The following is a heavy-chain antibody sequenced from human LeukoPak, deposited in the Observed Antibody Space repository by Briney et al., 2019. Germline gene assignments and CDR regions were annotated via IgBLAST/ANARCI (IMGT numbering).Heavy chain of an antibody. D-gene: IGHD1-26*01. CDR1: GFTFSSYG. CDR2: ISYDGSNK. Sequence: GRSLRLSCAASGFTFSSYGMHWVRQAPGKGLEWVAVISYDGSNKYYPDSVKGRFTISRDNSKNTLYLQMNSLRAEDTAVYYCAKEWELHPFDYWGQGTLVTVSS. CDR3: AKEWELHPFDY. J-gene: IGHJ4*02. V-gene: IGHV3-30*18.